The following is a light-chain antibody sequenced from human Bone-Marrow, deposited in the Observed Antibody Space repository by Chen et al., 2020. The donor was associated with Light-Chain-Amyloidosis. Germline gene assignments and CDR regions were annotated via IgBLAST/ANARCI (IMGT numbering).Light chain of an antibody. CDR1: QSIVKW. V-gene: IGKV1-5*01. CDR2: DAS. J-gene: IGKJ2*01. Sequence: DIQMTQYPSTLSASVGDRVTITCRASQSIVKWLAWYQQKPGKAPKLVIYDASTLERGAPLRFSGSGSGTEFSLTITSLQPDDFATYYCQQYHSYPFTFGQGTNLEIK. CDR3: QQYHSYPFT.